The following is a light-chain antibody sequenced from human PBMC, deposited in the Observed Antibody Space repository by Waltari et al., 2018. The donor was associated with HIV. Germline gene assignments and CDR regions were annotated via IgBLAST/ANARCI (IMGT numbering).Light chain of an antibody. J-gene: IGKJ1*01. CDR2: RSS. CDR3: MQGTHWPRT. V-gene: IGKV2-30*01. CDR1: QSLVSSDGRTF. Sequence: VVMTQSPLSLPVTLGQPASISCKSSQSLVSSDGRTFLSWFHQRPGQPPRRLIYRSSNRDSGVPDRFTASWSGTDFTLRISRVEAEDVGTYYCMQGTHWPRTFGQGTKVEIK.